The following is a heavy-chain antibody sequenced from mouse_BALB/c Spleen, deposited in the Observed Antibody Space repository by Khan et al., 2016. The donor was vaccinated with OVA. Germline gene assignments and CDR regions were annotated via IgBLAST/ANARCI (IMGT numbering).Heavy chain of an antibody. D-gene: IGHD1-2*01. V-gene: IGHV5-6*01. J-gene: IGHJ4*01. CDR3: AIFITTATGDYYAMDY. CDR1: GFTFSSYG. CDR2: ISSGGSYT. Sequence: EVELVESGGDLVKPGGSLKLSCAASGFTFSSYGMSWVRQTLDKRLEWVATISSGGSYTYYPDSVKGRFTISRDNAKNTLYLQMSSLKSEDTTMNYCAIFITTATGDYYAMDYWGQGTSVTVSS.